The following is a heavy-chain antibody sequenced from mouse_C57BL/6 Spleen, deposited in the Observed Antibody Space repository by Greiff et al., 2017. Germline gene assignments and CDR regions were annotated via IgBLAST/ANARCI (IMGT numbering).Heavy chain of an antibody. D-gene: IGHD1-1*01. CDR1: GYTFTGYW. J-gene: IGHJ2*01. Sequence: VQVVESGAELMKPGASVKLSCKATGYTFTGYWIEWVKQRPGHGLEWIGEILPGSGSTNYNEKFKGKATFAADTSSNTYYMQLSSLTTEDSAIYYCARHSYYYGSSPFDYWGQGTTLTVSS. CDR3: ARHSYYYGSSPFDY. CDR2: ILPGSGST. V-gene: IGHV1-9*01.